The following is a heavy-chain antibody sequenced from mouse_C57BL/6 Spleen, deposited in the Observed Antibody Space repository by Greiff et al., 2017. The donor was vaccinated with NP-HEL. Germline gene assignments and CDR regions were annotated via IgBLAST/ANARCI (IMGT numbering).Heavy chain of an antibody. V-gene: IGHV1-64*01. CDR2: IHPNSGST. J-gene: IGHJ3*01. Sequence: VQLQQPGAELVKPGASVKLSCKASGYTFTSYWMHWVKQRPGQGLEWIGMIHPNSGSTNYNEKFKSKATLTVDKSSSTAYMQLSSLTSEDSAVYYCARSSAYGSPFAYWGQGTLVTVSA. CDR1: GYTFTSYW. D-gene: IGHD1-1*01. CDR3: ARSSAYGSPFAY.